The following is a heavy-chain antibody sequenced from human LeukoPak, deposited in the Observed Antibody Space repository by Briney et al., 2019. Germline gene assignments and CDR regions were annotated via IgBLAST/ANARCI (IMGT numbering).Heavy chain of an antibody. CDR2: IYYSGST. CDR3: AIGELGYCSGGSCSGAFDI. Sequence: SQTLSLTCTVSGASISSYYWSWIRQPPRKGLEWIGYIYYSGSTNYNPSLKSRVTISVDTSKNQFSLKLSSVTAADTAVYYCAIGELGYCSGGSCSGAFDIWGQGTMVTVSS. D-gene: IGHD2-15*01. V-gene: IGHV4-59*01. J-gene: IGHJ3*02. CDR1: GASISSYY.